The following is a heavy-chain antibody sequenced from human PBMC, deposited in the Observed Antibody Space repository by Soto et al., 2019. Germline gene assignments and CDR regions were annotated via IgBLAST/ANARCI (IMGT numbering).Heavy chain of an antibody. Sequence: SETLSLTCTVSGGSVSSGSYYWSWIRQPPGKGLEWIGYIYYSGSTNYNPSLKSRVTISVDTSKNQFSLKLSSVTAADTAVYYCARDQVEDSSARRQDWGQGTMVTVYS. CDR2: IYYSGST. CDR3: ARDQVEDSSARRQD. D-gene: IGHD3-22*01. CDR1: GGSVSSGSYY. V-gene: IGHV4-61*01. J-gene: IGHJ4*02.